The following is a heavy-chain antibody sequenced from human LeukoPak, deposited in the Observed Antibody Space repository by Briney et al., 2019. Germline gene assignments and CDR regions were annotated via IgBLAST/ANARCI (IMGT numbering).Heavy chain of an antibody. V-gene: IGHV3-48*04. Sequence: PGGSLRLSCAASGFTFSSYSMNWVRQAPGKGLEWVSYISSSGGTIYYADSVNGRFTISRDSAKNSLYLQMNSLRAEDTAVYYCAREMDYYDSRPIDYWGQGTLVTVSS. CDR3: AREMDYYDSRPIDY. CDR2: ISSSGGTI. CDR1: GFTFSSYS. J-gene: IGHJ4*02. D-gene: IGHD3-22*01.